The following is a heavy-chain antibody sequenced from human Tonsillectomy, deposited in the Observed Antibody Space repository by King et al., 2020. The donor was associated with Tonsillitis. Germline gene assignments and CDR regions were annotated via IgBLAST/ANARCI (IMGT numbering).Heavy chain of an antibody. J-gene: IGHJ4*02. V-gene: IGHV3-15*01. Sequence: VQLVESGGGLVKPGESLRLSCAASGFTFSNAWMSWVRQAPGKGLEWVGRIKSKTDGGTTDYATPVKGRFTISRDDSKNTMYLQMNSLKTEDTAVYYCTTVGSVRGDRGYWGQGTLVTVSS. CDR3: TTVGSVRGDRGY. D-gene: IGHD3-10*01. CDR2: IKSKTDGGTT. CDR1: GFTFSNAW.